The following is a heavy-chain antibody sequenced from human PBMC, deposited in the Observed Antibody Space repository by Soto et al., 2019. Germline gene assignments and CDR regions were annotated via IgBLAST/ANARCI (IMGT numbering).Heavy chain of an antibody. Sequence: GGSLRLSCAASGFTFSSYAMSWVRQAPGKGLEWVSAISGSGGSTYYADSVKGRFTISRDNSKNTLYLQMNSLRAEDTAVYYCAKGLKQRILWFLFDYWGQGTLVTVSS. D-gene: IGHD2-21*01. CDR2: ISGSGGST. V-gene: IGHV3-23*01. J-gene: IGHJ4*02. CDR3: AKGLKQRILWFLFDY. CDR1: GFTFSSYA.